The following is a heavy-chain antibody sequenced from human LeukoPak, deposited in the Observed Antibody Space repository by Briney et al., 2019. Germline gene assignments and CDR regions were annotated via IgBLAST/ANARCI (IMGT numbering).Heavy chain of an antibody. CDR3: ARDFRDAFDI. V-gene: IGHV4-59*01. J-gene: IGHJ3*02. Sequence: KTSETLSLTCTVSGGSISSYYWSWIRQPPGKGLEWIGYIYYSGSTNYYPSLKSRVTISVDTSKNQFSLKLSSVTAADTAVYYCARDFRDAFDIWGQGTMVTVSS. CDR1: GGSISSYY. CDR2: IYYSGST.